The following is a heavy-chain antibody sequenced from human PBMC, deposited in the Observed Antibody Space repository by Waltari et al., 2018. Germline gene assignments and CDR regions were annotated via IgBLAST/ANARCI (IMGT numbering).Heavy chain of an antibody. CDR1: GGSISSSSYY. CDR2: IYYSGST. V-gene: IGHV4-39*01. D-gene: IGHD4-17*01. J-gene: IGHJ4*02. Sequence: QLQLQESGPGLVKPSETLSLTCTVSGGSISSSSYYWGWIRQPPGKGLEWIGSIYYSGSTYYNPSLKCRVTIDVDTAKNQFSLKLSSVTAADTAVYYCASTTVVTRVDYFDYWGQGTLVTVSS. CDR3: ASTTVVTRVDYFDY.